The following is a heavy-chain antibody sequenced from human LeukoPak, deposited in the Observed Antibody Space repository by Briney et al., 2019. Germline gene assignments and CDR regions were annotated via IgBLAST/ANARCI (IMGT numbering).Heavy chain of an antibody. CDR2: INPNSGGT. Sequence: GASVTVSCKASGYTFTGYYMHWVRQAPGQGLEWMGWINPNSGGTNYAQKFQGRVTMTRDTSISTAYMELSRLRSDDTAVYYCARVSRGSSPSSLFDYWGQGTLVTVSS. V-gene: IGHV1-2*02. CDR1: GYTFTGYY. D-gene: IGHD6-6*01. J-gene: IGHJ4*02. CDR3: ARVSRGSSPSSLFDY.